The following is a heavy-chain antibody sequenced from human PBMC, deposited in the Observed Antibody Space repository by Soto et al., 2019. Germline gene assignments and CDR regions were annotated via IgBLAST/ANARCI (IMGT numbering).Heavy chain of an antibody. V-gene: IGHV3-9*01. CDR2: IVWSSGNT. Sequence: EVQLVESGGNLVQPGRSLSLSCAVSGFKFDDYVMNWVRQPPRKGLEWVSRIVWSSGNTKYVDSVRGRFTISRDNAKNTLYLQMDSLREEDTAFYYCVVTRLGAAGFGQAYWGQGTLVTVSS. CDR1: GFKFDDYV. J-gene: IGHJ4*02. CDR3: VVTRLGAAGFGQAY. D-gene: IGHD6-13*01.